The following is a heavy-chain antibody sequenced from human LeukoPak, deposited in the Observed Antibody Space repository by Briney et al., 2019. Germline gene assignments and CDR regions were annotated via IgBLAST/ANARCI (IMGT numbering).Heavy chain of an antibody. D-gene: IGHD3-3*01. Sequence: SETLSLTCTVSGGSISSHYWSWIRQPPGEGLEWIGYIYYSGSTNYNPSLTSRVTIYVDTSKKQFSLKLSSVTAADTAVYYCASSIGRILEGTPFDYWGQGTLVTVSS. CDR3: ASSIGRILEGTPFDY. V-gene: IGHV4-59*11. J-gene: IGHJ4*02. CDR2: IYYSGST. CDR1: GGSISSHY.